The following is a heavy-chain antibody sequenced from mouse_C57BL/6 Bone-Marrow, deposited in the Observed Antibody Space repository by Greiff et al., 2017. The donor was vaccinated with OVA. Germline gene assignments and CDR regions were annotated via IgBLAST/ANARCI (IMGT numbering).Heavy chain of an antibody. Sequence: VQLQESGAELARPGASVKLSCKASGYTFTSYGISWVKQRTGQDLEWIGEIYPRSGNTYYNEKFKGKATLTADKSSSTAYMELRSLTSEDSAVYFCARTYYGSTFAYWGQGTLVTVSA. J-gene: IGHJ3*01. V-gene: IGHV1-81*01. CDR1: GYTFTSYG. D-gene: IGHD1-1*01. CDR2: IYPRSGNT. CDR3: ARTYYGSTFAY.